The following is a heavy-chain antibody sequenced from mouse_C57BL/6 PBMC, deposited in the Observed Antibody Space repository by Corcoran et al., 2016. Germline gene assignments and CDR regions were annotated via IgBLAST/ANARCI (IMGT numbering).Heavy chain of an antibody. J-gene: IGHJ3*01. CDR2: SYGGGSP. CDR3: ARGRGYSYVGYAFYI. Sequence: EVQLVESGGRLIQPGGALRLSCAASGFTVSSNYMSWVRQAPGKGLEWVSVSYGGGSPYYADSVKGRFTNSRDDSKNTLYLQMKSLRAEDTAVYYCARGRGYSYVGYAFYIWGQGTMVTVSS. CDR1: GFTVSSNY. V-gene: IGHV5-12-2*01. D-gene: IGHD3-3*01.